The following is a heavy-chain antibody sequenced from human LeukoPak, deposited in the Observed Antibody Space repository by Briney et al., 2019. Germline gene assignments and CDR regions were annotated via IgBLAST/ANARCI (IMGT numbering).Heavy chain of an antibody. V-gene: IGHV4-59*01. CDR2: IYYTGST. CDR1: GGSMSTYY. CDR3: AGMRITTPTVRTLDY. D-gene: IGHD1-14*01. Sequence: SETLSLTCTVSGGSMSTYYWTWVRQPPGKGLEWIGFIYYTGSTNYNPSLKSRVTISVDTSKNQFSLKLSSVTAADTAVYYCAGMRITTPTVRTLDYWGQGTLVTVSS. J-gene: IGHJ4*02.